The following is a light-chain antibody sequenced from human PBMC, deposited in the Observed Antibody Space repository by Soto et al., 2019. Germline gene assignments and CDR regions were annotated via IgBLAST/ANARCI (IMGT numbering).Light chain of an antibody. CDR3: QQYADLHEFT. J-gene: IGKJ3*01. CDR2: DAS. CDR1: QDIRNY. Sequence: DIQMTQSPSSLSASVGDRVTITCQASQDIRNYLNWYQQKPGQAPKIVIYDASSLETGVPSRFSGSGSGSDFSLPISSLQPEDIATYYCQQYADLHEFTFGPGTKVHI. V-gene: IGKV1-33*01.